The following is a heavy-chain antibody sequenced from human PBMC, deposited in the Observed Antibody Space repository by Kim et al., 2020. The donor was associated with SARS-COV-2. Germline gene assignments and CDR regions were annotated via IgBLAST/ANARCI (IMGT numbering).Heavy chain of an antibody. CDR1: GYTFTTHA. CDR2: ISTNTGNP. D-gene: IGHD6-19*01. V-gene: IGHV7-4-1*02. Sequence: ASVKVSCKASGYTFTTHAVNWLRQAPGQGLEWMGWISTNTGNPTYAQGFTGRSVFSLDTSVSTAYLQISSLKAEDTAVYYCARGASASGWAAFDIWGHGT. CDR3: ARGASASGWAAFDI. J-gene: IGHJ3*02.